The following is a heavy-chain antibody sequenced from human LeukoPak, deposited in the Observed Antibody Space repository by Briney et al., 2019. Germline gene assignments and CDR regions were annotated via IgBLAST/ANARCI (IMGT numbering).Heavy chain of an antibody. CDR3: VTYYFDSSGPKKNY. Sequence: ASETLSLTCAVYGGSFSGYYWSWIRQPPGKGLEWIGEINHSGSTNYNPSLKSRVTISVDTSKKQFSLKLSSVTAADTAVYYCVTYYFDSSGPKKNYWGQGTLVTVSS. CDR1: GGSFSGYY. V-gene: IGHV4-34*01. D-gene: IGHD3-22*01. J-gene: IGHJ4*02. CDR2: INHSGST.